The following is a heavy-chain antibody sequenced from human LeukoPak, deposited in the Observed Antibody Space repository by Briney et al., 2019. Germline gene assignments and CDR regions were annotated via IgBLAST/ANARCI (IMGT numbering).Heavy chain of an antibody. J-gene: IGHJ3*02. Sequence: SETLSLTCTVSGGSISSSSYYWGWIRQPPGKGLEWIGSIYYSGSTYYNPSLKSRVTISVDTSKNQFSLKLSSVVAADTAVYYCARQFRGITGTSDAFDIWGQGAMVTVSS. CDR1: GGSISSSSYY. CDR2: IYYSGST. V-gene: IGHV4-39*01. D-gene: IGHD1-20*01. CDR3: ARQFRGITGTSDAFDI.